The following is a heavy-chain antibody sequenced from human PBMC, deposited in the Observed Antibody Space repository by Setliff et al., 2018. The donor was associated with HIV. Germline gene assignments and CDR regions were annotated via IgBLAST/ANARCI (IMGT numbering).Heavy chain of an antibody. CDR3: AREATPRHSSGWVYFDY. CDR2: ITGSGGTI. CDR1: GFTFSNYE. Sequence: LRLSCAASGFTFSNYEMSWVRQAPGKGPEWVSYITGSGGTIYYADSEKGRFTMSRDNAKDSVYLQMNTLRVEDTAVYYCAREATPRHSSGWVYFDYWGQGMMVTVSS. J-gene: IGHJ4*02. D-gene: IGHD6-19*01. V-gene: IGHV3-48*03.